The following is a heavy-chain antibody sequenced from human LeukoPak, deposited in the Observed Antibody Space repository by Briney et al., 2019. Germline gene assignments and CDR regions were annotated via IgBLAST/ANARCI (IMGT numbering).Heavy chain of an antibody. Sequence: SETLSLTCTVSGGSISSYYWSWIRQPPGKGLEWIGYIYYSGSTNYNPSLKSRVTISVDTSKNQFSLKLSSVTAADTAVYYCARVVPAAILYWYFDLWGRGTLVTVSS. CDR2: IYYSGST. CDR1: GGSISSYY. J-gene: IGHJ2*01. CDR3: ARVVPAAILYWYFDL. V-gene: IGHV4-59*01. D-gene: IGHD2-2*01.